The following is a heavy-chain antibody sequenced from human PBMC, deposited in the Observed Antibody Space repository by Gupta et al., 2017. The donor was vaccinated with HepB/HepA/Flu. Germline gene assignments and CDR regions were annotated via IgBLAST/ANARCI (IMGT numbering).Heavy chain of an antibody. Sequence: QMQLVESGGGVVQPGRSLRLSCAASGFTFSNYGMHWARQAPDKGLEWLAFIWFDGSNKYYADSVKGRFTISRDNSKNTLYLQMNSLRAEDTAVYYCARTTVTTSFDSGGQGTMVTVSS. CDR2: IWFDGSNK. CDR3: ARTTVTTSFDS. D-gene: IGHD4-17*01. V-gene: IGHV3-33*01. CDR1: GFTFSNYG. J-gene: IGHJ3*02.